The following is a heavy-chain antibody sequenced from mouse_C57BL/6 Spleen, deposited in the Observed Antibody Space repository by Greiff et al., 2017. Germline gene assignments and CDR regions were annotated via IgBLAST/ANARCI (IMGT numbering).Heavy chain of an antibody. Sequence: VQLQQSGAELVRPGASVKLSCTASGFNIKDYYMHWVKQRPEPGLEWIGRIDPEDGDTEYAPKFPGQATMTADTSSNTAYLQLSSLTSEDTAVYYCTTQNYYGSSYVLAYWGQGTLVTVSA. CDR2: IDPEDGDT. CDR3: TTQNYYGSSYVLAY. D-gene: IGHD1-1*01. J-gene: IGHJ3*01. CDR1: GFNIKDYY. V-gene: IGHV14-1*01.